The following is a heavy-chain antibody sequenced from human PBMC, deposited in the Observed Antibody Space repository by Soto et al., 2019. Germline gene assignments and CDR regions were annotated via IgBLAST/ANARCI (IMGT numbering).Heavy chain of an antibody. D-gene: IGHD3-3*01. CDR3: ARMIFGVVSRPQYGMDV. Sequence: TLSLTCTVSGGSVSSGSYYWSWIRQPPGKGLEWIGYIYYSGSTNYNPSLKSRVTISVDTSKNQFSLKLSSVTAADTAVYYCARMIFGVVSRPQYGMDVWGQGTTVTVSS. J-gene: IGHJ6*02. CDR2: IYYSGST. CDR1: GGSVSSGSYY. V-gene: IGHV4-61*01.